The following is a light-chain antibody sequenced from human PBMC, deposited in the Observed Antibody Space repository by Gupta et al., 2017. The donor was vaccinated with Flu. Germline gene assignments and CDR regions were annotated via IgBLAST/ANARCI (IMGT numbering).Light chain of an antibody. CDR3: VLDMGNGVWI. CDR1: AGSVGTDNY. V-gene: IGLV8-61*01. J-gene: IGLJ2*01. Sequence: TLTGALAAGSVGTDNYPSWDQQSPAQARRTLVYSKATRSAGVPERFSGSIGGHKAALTIWGAQEDEDGFYYCVLDMGNGVWIFGGGTKVTVL. CDR2: SKA.